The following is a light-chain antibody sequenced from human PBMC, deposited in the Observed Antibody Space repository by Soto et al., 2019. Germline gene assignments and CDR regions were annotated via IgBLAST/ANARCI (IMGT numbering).Light chain of an antibody. CDR2: GAS. J-gene: IGKJ5*01. V-gene: IGKV3D-15*01. CDR1: QSVSSSY. CDR3: QQYNNWPIT. Sequence: EIVLTQSPATLSVSPGERATLSCRASQSVSSSYLAWYQQKPGQAPRLLIYGASSRAIGIPDRFSGSGSGTDFTLTISSLQSEDFEVYYCQQYNNWPITFGQGTRLEIK.